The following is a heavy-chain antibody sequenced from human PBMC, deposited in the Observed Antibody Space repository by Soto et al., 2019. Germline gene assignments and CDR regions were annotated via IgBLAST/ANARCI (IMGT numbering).Heavy chain of an antibody. V-gene: IGHV1-18*01. Sequence: QVQLVQSGAEVKKPGASVKVSCKASGYTFTSYGISWVRQAPGQGLEWMGWISAYNGNTNYAQKLQGRVTMTTDTSTSTAYMELRSMRSDDTAVYYCARRGYSNYGPTVYYYYGMDVWGQGTTVTVSS. CDR2: ISAYNGNT. D-gene: IGHD4-4*01. J-gene: IGHJ6*02. CDR3: ARRGYSNYGPTVYYYYGMDV. CDR1: GYTFTSYG.